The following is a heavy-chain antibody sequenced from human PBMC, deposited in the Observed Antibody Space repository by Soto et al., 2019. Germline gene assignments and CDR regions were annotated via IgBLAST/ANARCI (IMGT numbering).Heavy chain of an antibody. V-gene: IGHV3-21*06. CDR1: GFTFNRYS. Sequence: GRSLKLSSAAYGFTFNRYSMNWVRQAPGKGLEWVSSISSTTNYIYYGDSMKGRFTISRDNAKNSLYLEMNSLRAEDTAVYYVFRRSEDLTSIFDYCGQGPLVILSS. J-gene: IGHJ4*02. CDR2: ISSTTNYI. CDR3: FRRSEDLTSIFDY. D-gene: IGHD3-3*01.